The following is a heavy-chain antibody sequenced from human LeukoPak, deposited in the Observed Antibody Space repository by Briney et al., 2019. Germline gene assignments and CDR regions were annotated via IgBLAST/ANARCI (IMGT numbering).Heavy chain of an antibody. CDR1: GDSINTKNYY. Sequence: TPSETLSLTCTVSGDSINTKNYYWGWIRQPPGKGLEWIGSIYYSGNTYYNPSLKSRVTLSIDTSKNQFSLRLSSVTAADTAVYHCARHSYGTFDYWGQGTLVTVSS. CDR3: ARHSYGTFDY. CDR2: IYYSGNT. J-gene: IGHJ4*02. V-gene: IGHV4-39*01. D-gene: IGHD5-18*01.